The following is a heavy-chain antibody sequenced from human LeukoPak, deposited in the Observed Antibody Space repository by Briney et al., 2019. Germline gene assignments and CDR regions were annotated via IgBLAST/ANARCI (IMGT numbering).Heavy chain of an antibody. Sequence: GSLRLSCAASGFTVSSNYMNWVRQAPGKGLEWVSVIYTSGSTYYADSVKGRFTISRDDSKNTLYLQMNSLRAEDTAVYYCASGYSFPYYFDYWGQGALVTVSS. CDR1: GFTVSSNY. J-gene: IGHJ4*02. D-gene: IGHD5-18*01. V-gene: IGHV3-66*01. CDR2: IYTSGST. CDR3: ASGYSFPYYFDY.